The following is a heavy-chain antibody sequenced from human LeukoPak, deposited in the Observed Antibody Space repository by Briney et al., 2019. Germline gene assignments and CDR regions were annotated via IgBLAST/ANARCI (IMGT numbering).Heavy chain of an antibody. Sequence: GGSLRLSCAASGFTFSSYSMNWVRQAPGKGLEWVSYISSGSTIYYADSVKGRFTISRDNAKNSLYLQMNSLRAEDTAVYYCARDRVVLVTAAQSQHFYYYYMDVWGKGTTVTVSS. CDR3: ARDRVVLVTAAQSQHFYYYYMDV. D-gene: IGHD2-8*01. CDR1: GFTFSSYS. V-gene: IGHV3-48*04. CDR2: ISSGSTI. J-gene: IGHJ6*03.